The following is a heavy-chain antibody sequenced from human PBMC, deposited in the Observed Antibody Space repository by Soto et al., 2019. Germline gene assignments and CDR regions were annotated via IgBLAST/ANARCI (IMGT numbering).Heavy chain of an antibody. J-gene: IGHJ6*02. CDR2: IIPIFGTG. CDR3: ARECGSGSYRYYAIDL. Sequence: QVQLVQSGAEVKKPGSSVKVSCKASGGTFSSYTITWVRQAPGQGLEWMGGIIPIFGTGNYAQEFQGRVTITADESTSTAYMELSSLRSEDTAVYYCARECGSGSYRYYAIDLLGQGTTVTVSS. D-gene: IGHD3-10*01. CDR1: GGTFSSYT. V-gene: IGHV1-69*12.